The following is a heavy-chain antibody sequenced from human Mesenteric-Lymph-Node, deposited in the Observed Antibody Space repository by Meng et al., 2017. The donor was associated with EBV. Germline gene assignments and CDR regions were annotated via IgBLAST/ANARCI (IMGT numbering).Heavy chain of an antibody. CDR3: ARFQLLSFGEQT. Sequence: QVQLKESGPGLVKPSETLSLTCTVSGGSVSSDNYYWSWMRQPPGKRLEWIGSRHHSGYTDYNPSLKSRVTISLDTSKNHLSLKLASVTAADTAVYYCARFQLLSFGEQTWSQGSLVTVSS. J-gene: IGHJ5*02. V-gene: IGHV4-61*03. D-gene: IGHD3-10*01. CDR2: RHHSGYT. CDR1: GGSVSSDNYY.